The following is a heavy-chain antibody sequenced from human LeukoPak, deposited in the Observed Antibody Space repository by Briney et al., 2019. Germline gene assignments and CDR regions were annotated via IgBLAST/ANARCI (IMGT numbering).Heavy chain of an antibody. J-gene: IGHJ4*02. Sequence: GQSLTLSCAPSTFTFSSYAMSWVRQAPWQGLDLVSPISGSGGTTYYADSVKGRFTISRDNSKNALYLQKNSLRAEDTAVYYCAKGLMIVVDTPLDYWGQGTLVTVSS. CDR1: TFTFSSYA. V-gene: IGHV3-23*01. CDR2: ISGSGGTT. CDR3: AKGLMIVVDTPLDY. D-gene: IGHD3-22*01.